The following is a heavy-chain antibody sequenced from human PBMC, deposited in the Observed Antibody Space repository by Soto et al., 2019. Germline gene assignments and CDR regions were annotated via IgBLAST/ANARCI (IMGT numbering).Heavy chain of an antibody. CDR1: GFTFSSYA. Sequence: GGSLRLSCAAAGFTFSSYAVSWVRQAPGKGLEWVSAISGSGGSTYYADSVKGRFTVSRDNSKNTLYLQMNSLRAEDTAVYYCAGGFGSFDYWGQGTLVTVSS. CDR2: ISGSGGST. CDR3: AGGFGSFDY. J-gene: IGHJ4*02. D-gene: IGHD3-16*01. V-gene: IGHV3-23*01.